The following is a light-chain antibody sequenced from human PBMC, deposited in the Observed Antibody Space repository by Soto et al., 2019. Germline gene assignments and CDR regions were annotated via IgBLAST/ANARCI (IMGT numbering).Light chain of an antibody. Sequence: QSVLTQPPSASGTPGQRVTISCSGSSSNIGSNSVNWYQQLPGTAPKPLIYSNNQRPSGVPDRFSGSKSGTSASLAIIGLQSEDEADYYCAAWDDSLNGVVFGGGTKLTVL. J-gene: IGLJ2*01. CDR3: AAWDDSLNGVV. CDR2: SNN. CDR1: SSNIGSNS. V-gene: IGLV1-44*01.